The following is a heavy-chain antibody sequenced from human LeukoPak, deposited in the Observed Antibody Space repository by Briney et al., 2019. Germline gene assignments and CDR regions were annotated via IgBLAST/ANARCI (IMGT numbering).Heavy chain of an antibody. J-gene: IGHJ4*02. CDR1: GFTVSSNY. CDR2: IYSGGST. CDR3: ARVEYSYESPGAFDY. Sequence: PGGSLRLSCAASGFTVSSNYMSWVRQAPGKGLEWVSVIYSGGSTYYADSVKGRFTISRDNSKNTLYLQMNSLRAEDTAVYYCARVEYSYESPGAFDYWGQGTLVTVSS. V-gene: IGHV3-53*01. D-gene: IGHD5-18*01.